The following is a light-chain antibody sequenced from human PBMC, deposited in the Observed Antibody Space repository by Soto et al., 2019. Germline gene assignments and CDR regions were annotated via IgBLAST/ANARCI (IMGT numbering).Light chain of an antibody. V-gene: IGKV1-5*03. CDR2: KAS. CDR1: QSISSW. CDR3: QLYNRDPTT. Sequence: DIQMTQSPSTLSASVGDRVTITCRASQSISSWLAWYQQKPGKAPKLLIYKASSLESGVPSRFSGSGSGTGLALASRILRPDEFATYFCQLYNRDPTTVGQGPKLEIK. J-gene: IGKJ1*01.